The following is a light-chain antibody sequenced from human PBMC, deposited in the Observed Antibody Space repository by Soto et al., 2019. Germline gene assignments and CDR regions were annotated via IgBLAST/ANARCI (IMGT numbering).Light chain of an antibody. V-gene: IGKV3-20*01. J-gene: IGKJ1*01. Sequence: EIVLTQSPGTLSLSPGERADLSCRASQSVSSSYLAWYQQKPGQAPRLLIHGASNRATGIPDRFIGSGSGTDFTLTVTKMEPEDFSVYYCQQYSNPWTFGQGTKVETK. CDR3: QQYSNPWT. CDR2: GAS. CDR1: QSVSSSY.